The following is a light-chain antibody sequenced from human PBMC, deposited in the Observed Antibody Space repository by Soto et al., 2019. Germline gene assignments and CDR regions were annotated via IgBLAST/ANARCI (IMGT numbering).Light chain of an antibody. V-gene: IGKV3-20*01. Sequence: EIGLTQSPGTLSLSPGERATLSCRASQSVSSTYFGWHQQKPGQAPRILIYGASSRATGIPDRFSASGSGTDFTLTISRLEPEDFAVYDCQESGSPVTFGGGTKVEIK. CDR2: GAS. CDR3: QESGSPVT. J-gene: IGKJ4*01. CDR1: QSVSSTY.